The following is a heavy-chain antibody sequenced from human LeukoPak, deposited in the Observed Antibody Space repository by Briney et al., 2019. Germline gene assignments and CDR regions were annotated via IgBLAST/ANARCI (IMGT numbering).Heavy chain of an antibody. D-gene: IGHD6-13*01. CDR3: ARGSRIAAAGPFYYYYYYMDV. CDR1: GYTFTGYY. V-gene: IGHV1-2*02. Sequence: ASVKVSCQASGYTFTGYYVHWVRQAPGQGLEWMGWINPNSGGTNYAQKFQGRVTMTRDTSISTAYMELSRLRSDDTAVYYCARGSRIAAAGPFYYYYYYMDVWGKGTTVTVSS. J-gene: IGHJ6*03. CDR2: INPNSGGT.